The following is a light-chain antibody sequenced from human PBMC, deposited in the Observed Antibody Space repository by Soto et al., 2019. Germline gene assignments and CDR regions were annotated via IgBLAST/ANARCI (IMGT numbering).Light chain of an antibody. CDR3: QQYNIYPWT. J-gene: IGKJ1*01. V-gene: IGKV1-5*01. Sequence: DIQMTQSPSTLSASVGGRVTITCRASQSISRWLAWHQQKPGKAPKLLIYDASSLESGVPSRFSGSGSGTQFTLTISSLQPADFATYYCQQYNIYPWTFGQGTKVEIK. CDR1: QSISRW. CDR2: DAS.